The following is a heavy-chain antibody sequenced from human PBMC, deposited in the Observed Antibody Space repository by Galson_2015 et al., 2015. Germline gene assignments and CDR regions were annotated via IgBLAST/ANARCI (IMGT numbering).Heavy chain of an antibody. D-gene: IGHD3-3*01. Sequence: ADSVKGRFTISRDNAKNSLYLQMNSLGAEDTAVYYCARQILDYDFWSGYYPTNFDYWGQGTLVTVSS. J-gene: IGHJ4*02. V-gene: IGHV3-21*01. CDR3: ARQILDYDFWSGYYPTNFDY.